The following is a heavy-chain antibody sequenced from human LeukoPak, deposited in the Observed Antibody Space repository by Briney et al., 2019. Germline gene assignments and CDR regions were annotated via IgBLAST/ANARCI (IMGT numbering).Heavy chain of an antibody. CDR1: GGSLYRYY. CDR3: ARAGTVVGADFDY. V-gene: IGHV4-59*01. D-gene: IGHD1-26*01. Sequence: PSETLCVTCSVSGGSLYRYYWTWIRQPPGKGLEWIGHIYYSGTTNAHTTLKSRVTMSIDTSKNQFSLKLESVPAADTAAYYCARAGTVVGADFDYWGQGSQVSVSS. J-gene: IGHJ4*02. CDR2: IYYSGTT.